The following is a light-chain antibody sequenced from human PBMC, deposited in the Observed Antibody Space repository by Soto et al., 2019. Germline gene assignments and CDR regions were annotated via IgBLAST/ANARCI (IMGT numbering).Light chain of an antibody. CDR1: SSDVGIYNR. CDR2: EVS. V-gene: IGLV2-18*01. J-gene: IGLJ3*02. CDR3: SLYSSSSTWV. Sequence: QSVLTQPPSVSGSPGQSVTISCTGTSSDVGIYNRVSWYQQTPGTAPKLMIYEVSNRPSGVPDRFSGSKSGNTASLTISGLQTEDEADYYCSLYSSSSTWVFGGGTQLTVL.